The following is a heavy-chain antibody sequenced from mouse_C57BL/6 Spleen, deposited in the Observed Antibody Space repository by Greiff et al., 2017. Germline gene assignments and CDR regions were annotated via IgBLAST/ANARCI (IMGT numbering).Heavy chain of an antibody. V-gene: IGHV7-3*01. CDR3: ARIYYDYENYFDY. Sequence: EVKVVESGGGLVQPGGSLSLSCAASGFTFTDYYMSWVRQPPGKALEWLGFIRNKANGYTTEYSASVKGRFTISRDNSQSILYLQMNALRAEDSATYYCARIYYDYENYFDYWGQGTTLTVSS. CDR2: IRNKANGYTT. D-gene: IGHD2-4*01. CDR1: GFTFTDYY. J-gene: IGHJ2*01.